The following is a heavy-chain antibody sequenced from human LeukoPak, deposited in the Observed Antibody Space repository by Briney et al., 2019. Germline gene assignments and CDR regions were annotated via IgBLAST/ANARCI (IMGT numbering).Heavy chain of an antibody. CDR3: ARGTMITFGGVIVMMNFDY. CDR1: GGTFSSYA. J-gene: IGHJ4*02. V-gene: IGHV1-69*13. Sequence: SVKVSCKASGGTFSSYAISWVRQAPGQGLEWMGGIIPIFGTANCAQKFQGRVTITADESTSTAYMELSSLRSGDTAVYYCARGTMITFGGVIVMMNFDYWGQGTLVTVSS. D-gene: IGHD3-16*02. CDR2: IIPIFGTA.